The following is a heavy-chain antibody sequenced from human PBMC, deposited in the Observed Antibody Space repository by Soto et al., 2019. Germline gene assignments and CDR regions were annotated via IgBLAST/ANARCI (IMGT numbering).Heavy chain of an antibody. J-gene: IGHJ6*03. D-gene: IGHD2-15*01. Sequence: GGSLRLSCAASGFTFSDYYMSWIRQAPGKGLEWVSYISSSGSTIYYADSVKGRFTISRDNAKNSLYLQMNSLRAEDTAVYYCARDFSEVVVVALPMDVWGKGTTVTVSS. V-gene: IGHV3-11*01. CDR1: GFTFSDYY. CDR2: ISSSGSTI. CDR3: ARDFSEVVVVALPMDV.